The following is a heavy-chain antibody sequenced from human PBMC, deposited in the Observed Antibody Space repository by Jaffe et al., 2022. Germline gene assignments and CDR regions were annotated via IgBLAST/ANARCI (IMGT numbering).Heavy chain of an antibody. CDR2: IYYSGST. V-gene: IGHV4-59*01. CDR1: GGSMSSYY. Sequence: QVQLQESGPGLVKPSETLSLTCTVSGGSMSSYYWSWIRQPPGQGLEWIGYIYYSGSTNYNPSLKSRVTISLDTSKNQFALKLNSVTAADTAVYYCARRGYCSGSSCYSYDYWGQGTLVTVSS. CDR3: ARRGYCSGSSCYSYDY. J-gene: IGHJ4*02. D-gene: IGHD2-15*01.